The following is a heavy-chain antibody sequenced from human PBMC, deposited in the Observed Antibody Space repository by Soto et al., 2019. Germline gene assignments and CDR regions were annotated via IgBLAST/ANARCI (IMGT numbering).Heavy chain of an antibody. J-gene: IGHJ6*02. Sequence: QVQLVQSGAEVKKPGASVKVSCKASGYTFTSYAMHWVRQAPGQRLEWMGWINAGNGNTKYSQKFQGRVTITRDTSSSPAHXELSSLRYEDTAVYYCASSYYGSGNPKDYYYGMDVWGQGTTVTVSS. CDR2: INAGNGNT. CDR3: ASSYYGSGNPKDYYYGMDV. V-gene: IGHV1-3*01. D-gene: IGHD3-10*01. CDR1: GYTFTSYA.